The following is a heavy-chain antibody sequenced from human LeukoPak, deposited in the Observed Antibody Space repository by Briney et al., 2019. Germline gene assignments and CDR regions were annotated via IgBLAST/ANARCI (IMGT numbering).Heavy chain of an antibody. V-gene: IGHV3-48*01. CDR1: GFTFNDAW. CDR2: ISGYSSTL. D-gene: IGHD4-17*01. J-gene: IGHJ2*01. Sequence: GGSLRLSCAASGFTFNDAWMNWVRQAPGKGLEWVSYISGYSSTLYYADSVKGRFTISRDNAKNSLYLQMNSLRAEDTAVYYCARDSPYGGYFDLWGRGTLVTVSS. CDR3: ARDSPYGGYFDL.